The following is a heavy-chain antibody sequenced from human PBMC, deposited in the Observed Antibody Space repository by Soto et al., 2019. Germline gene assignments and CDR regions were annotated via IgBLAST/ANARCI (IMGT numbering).Heavy chain of an antibody. CDR3: ARGQFSTYYYGSGSYNPLDY. V-gene: IGHV1-8*01. CDR2: MNPNSGNT. Sequence: ASVKVSCKASGYTVTSYDINWVRQATGQGLEGMGWMNPNSGNTGYAQKFQGRVTMTRNTSISTAYMELSSLRSEDTAVYYCARGQFSTYYYGSGSYNPLDYWGQGTLVTVSS. J-gene: IGHJ4*02. D-gene: IGHD3-10*01. CDR1: GYTVTSYD.